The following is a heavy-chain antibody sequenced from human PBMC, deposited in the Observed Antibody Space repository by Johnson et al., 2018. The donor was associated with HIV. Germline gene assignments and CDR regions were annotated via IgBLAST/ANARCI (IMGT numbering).Heavy chain of an antibody. D-gene: IGHD3-10*01. J-gene: IGHJ3*02. CDR2: ISYDGSNK. CDR3: ARVRARGVKHAFDI. V-gene: IGHV3-30-3*01. CDR1: GFTFSSYA. Sequence: QVQLVESGGGVVQPGRSLRLSCAASGFTFSSYAMHWVRQAPGKGLEWVAVISYDGSNKYYADSVKGRFTISRDNSKNTLYLQMNSLRAEDTAVYYCARVRARGVKHAFDIWGQGTMVTVSS.